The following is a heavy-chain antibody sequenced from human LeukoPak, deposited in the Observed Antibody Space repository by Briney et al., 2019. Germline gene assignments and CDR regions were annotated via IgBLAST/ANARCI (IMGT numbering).Heavy chain of an antibody. Sequence: PSETLSLTCTVSGGSVSSGSYYWSWIRQPPGKGLEWIGYIYYSGSTNYNPSLKSRVTISVDTSKNQFSLKLSSVTAADTAVYYCARDTPPYSNYGMDVWGQGTTVTVSS. CDR2: IYYSGST. J-gene: IGHJ6*02. CDR1: GGSVSSGSYY. V-gene: IGHV4-61*01. D-gene: IGHD6-13*01. CDR3: ARDTPPYSNYGMDV.